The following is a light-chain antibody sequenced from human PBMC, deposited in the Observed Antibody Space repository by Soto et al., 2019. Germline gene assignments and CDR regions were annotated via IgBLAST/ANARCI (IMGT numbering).Light chain of an antibody. J-gene: IGLJ1*01. CDR3: TSYTGSSTPYV. Sequence: TSSDVGGYDYVSWYQQRPGKAPTLMISEVSNRPSGVSNRFSGSKSGNTASLTISGLQAEDEGDYYCTSYTGSSTPYVFGTGTKVTVL. CDR1: SSDVGGYDY. V-gene: IGLV2-14*01. CDR2: EVS.